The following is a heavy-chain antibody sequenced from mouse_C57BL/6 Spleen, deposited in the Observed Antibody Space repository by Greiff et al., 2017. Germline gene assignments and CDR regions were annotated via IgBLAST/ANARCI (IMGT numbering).Heavy chain of an antibody. CDR2: IDPSDSYT. CDR1: GYTFTSYW. J-gene: IGHJ4*01. Sequence: QVHVKQPGAELVMPGASVKLSCKASGYTFTSYWMHWVKQRPGQGLEWIGEIDPSDSYTNYNQKFKGKSTLTVDKSSSTAYMQLSSLTSEDSAVYYCANGNYGSAMDYWGQGTSVTVSS. V-gene: IGHV1-69*01. CDR3: ANGNYGSAMDY. D-gene: IGHD2-1*01.